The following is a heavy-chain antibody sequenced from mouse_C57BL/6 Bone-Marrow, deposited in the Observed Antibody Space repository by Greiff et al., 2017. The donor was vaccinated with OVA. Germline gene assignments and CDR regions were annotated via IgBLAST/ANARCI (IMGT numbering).Heavy chain of an antibody. V-gene: IGHV14-4*01. D-gene: IGHD1-1*01. CDR1: GFNIKDDY. J-gene: IGHJ2*01. CDR2: IDPENGDT. CDR3: TDGLFDY. Sequence: DVKLVESGAELVRPGASVKLSCTASGFNIKDDYMHWVKQRPEQGLEWIGWIDPENGDTEYASKFQGKATITADTSSNTAYLQLSSLTSEDTAVYYCTDGLFDYWGQGTTLTVSS.